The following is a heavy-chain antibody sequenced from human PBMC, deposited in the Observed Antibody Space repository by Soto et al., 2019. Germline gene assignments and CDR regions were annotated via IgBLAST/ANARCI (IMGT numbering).Heavy chain of an antibody. CDR1: GFTFSSYA. D-gene: IGHD2-2*02. CDR3: AKYLGYCSSTSCYTAPDY. J-gene: IGHJ4*02. V-gene: IGHV3-23*01. CDR2: ISGSGGST. Sequence: GGSLRLSCAASGFTFSSYAMSWVRQAPGKGLEWVSAISGSGGSTYYADSVKGRFTISRDNSKNTLYLQMNSLRAEDTAVYYCAKYLGYCSSTSCYTAPDYWGQGTLVTVSS.